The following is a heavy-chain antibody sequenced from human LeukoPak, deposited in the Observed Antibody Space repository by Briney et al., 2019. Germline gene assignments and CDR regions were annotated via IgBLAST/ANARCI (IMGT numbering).Heavy chain of an antibody. Sequence: ASVKVSCKASGGTFSSYAISWVRQAPGQGLEWMGGFFPIFGTANYAQKFQGRVTITADKSTSTAYMELSSLRSEDTAVYYCARDRGDIVVVPAAIWFDPWGQGTLVTVSS. V-gene: IGHV1-69*06. J-gene: IGHJ5*02. CDR1: GGTFSSYA. CDR2: FFPIFGTA. D-gene: IGHD2-2*01. CDR3: ARDRGDIVVVPAAIWFDP.